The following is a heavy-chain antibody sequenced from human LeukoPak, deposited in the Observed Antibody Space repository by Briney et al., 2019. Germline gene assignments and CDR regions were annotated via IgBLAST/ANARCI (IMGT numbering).Heavy chain of an antibody. CDR3: ARLAAISGSDYPDD. D-gene: IGHD1-26*01. V-gene: IGHV4-59*08. CDR1: GVSISSYY. Sequence: SETLSLTCTVSGVSISSYYWSWIRQPPGKGLEWIGYIFYSWNTIYNPSLKSRVTISVDTSKNHFSLRLRSVTAADTAVYYCARLAAISGSDYPDDWGQGTLVTVSS. J-gene: IGHJ4*02. CDR2: IFYSWNT.